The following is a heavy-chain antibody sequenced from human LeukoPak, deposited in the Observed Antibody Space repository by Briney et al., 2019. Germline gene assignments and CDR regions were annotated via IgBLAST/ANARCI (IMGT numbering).Heavy chain of an antibody. V-gene: IGHV1-18*01. CDR3: ARGLNYDILTGTARGFDY. CDR1: GYTFTSYG. CDR2: ISAYNGNT. D-gene: IGHD3-9*01. Sequence: ASVKASCKASGYTFTSYGISWVRQAPGQGLEWMGWISAYNGNTNYAQKLQGRVTMTTDTSTSTAYMELRSLRSDDTAVYYCARGLNYDILTGTARGFDYWGQGTLVTVSS. J-gene: IGHJ4*02.